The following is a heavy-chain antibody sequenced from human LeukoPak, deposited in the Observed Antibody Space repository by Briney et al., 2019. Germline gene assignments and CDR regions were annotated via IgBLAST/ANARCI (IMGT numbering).Heavy chain of an antibody. Sequence: GGSLRLSCAASGFTFSSYSMNWVRQAPGKGLEWVSSISTSSSYINYAESVKGRFTISRDNAKNSLYLQMNSLRAEDTAVYYCARALDSSSSRYQAFEEWGQGTLVTVSS. CDR1: GFTFSSYS. CDR2: ISTSSSYI. D-gene: IGHD2-2*01. J-gene: IGHJ4*02. CDR3: ARALDSSSSRYQAFEE. V-gene: IGHV3-21*01.